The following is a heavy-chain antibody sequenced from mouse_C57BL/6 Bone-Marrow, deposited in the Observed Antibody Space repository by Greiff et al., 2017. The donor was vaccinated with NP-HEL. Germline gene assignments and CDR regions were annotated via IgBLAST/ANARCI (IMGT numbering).Heavy chain of an antibody. J-gene: IGHJ2*01. CDR2: ISSGSSTI. V-gene: IGHV5-17*01. Sequence: EVQLVESGGGLVKPGGSLKLSCAASGFTFSDYGMHWVRQAPEKGLEWVAYISSGSSTIYYADTVKGRFTISRDNAKNTLFLQMTSLRSEDTAMYYCARQGIYYYGSSYFDCWGQGTTLTVSS. CDR3: ARQGIYYYGSSYFDC. CDR1: GFTFSDYG. D-gene: IGHD1-1*01.